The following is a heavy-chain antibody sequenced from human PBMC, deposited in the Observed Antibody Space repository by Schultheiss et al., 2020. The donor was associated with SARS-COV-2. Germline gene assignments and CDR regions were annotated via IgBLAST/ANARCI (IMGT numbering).Heavy chain of an antibody. J-gene: IGHJ4*02. CDR2: ISSSGSTI. D-gene: IGHD6-19*01. CDR3: ARDSHSSVSNPLD. Sequence: GGSLRLSCAASGFTFSSYAMSWIRQAPGKGLEWVSYISSSGSTIYYADSVKGRFTISRDNAKNSLYLQMNSLRAEDTAVYYCARDSHSSVSNPLDWGQGTLVTVSS. V-gene: IGHV3-11*01. CDR1: GFTFSSYA.